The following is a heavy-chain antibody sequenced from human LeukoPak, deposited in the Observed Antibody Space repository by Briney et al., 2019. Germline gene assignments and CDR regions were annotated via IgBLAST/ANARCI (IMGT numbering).Heavy chain of an antibody. Sequence: GSLRLSCAASGFTFSSYAMSWVRQAPGKGLEWVSVIYSGGSTYYADSVKGRFTISRDNSKNTLYLQMNSLRAEDTAVYYRAAGYSSSWYKTYNWFDPWGQGTLVTVSS. V-gene: IGHV3-53*01. D-gene: IGHD6-13*01. CDR2: IYSGGST. CDR3: AAGYSSSWYKTYNWFDP. CDR1: GFTFSSYA. J-gene: IGHJ5*02.